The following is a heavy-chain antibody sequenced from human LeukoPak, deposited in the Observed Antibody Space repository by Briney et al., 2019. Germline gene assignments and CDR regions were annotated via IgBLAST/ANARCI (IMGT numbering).Heavy chain of an antibody. CDR1: GGSISSSSYY. Sequence: NPSEILPLTCTVSGGSISSSSYYWGWIRQPPGKGLEWIGSIYYSGSTYYNPSLKSRVTISVDTSKNQFSLKLSSVTAADTAVYYCARGLHFDRGAVAIYWGQGTLVTVSS. CDR3: ARGLHFDRGAVAIY. J-gene: IGHJ4*02. D-gene: IGHD6-19*01. CDR2: IYYSGST. V-gene: IGHV4-39*01.